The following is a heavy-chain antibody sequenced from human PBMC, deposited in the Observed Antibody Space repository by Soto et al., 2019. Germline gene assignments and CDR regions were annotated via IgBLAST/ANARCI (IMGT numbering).Heavy chain of an antibody. CDR1: GFTFSSYD. Sequence: GGSLRLSCAASGFTFSSYDMHWVRQATGKGLEWVSAIGTAGDTYYPGSVKGRFTISRENAKNSSYLQMNSLRAGDTAVYYCARGFSYYDSRSSFDIWGQGTMVTVSS. CDR2: IGTAGDT. CDR3: ARGFSYYDSRSSFDI. D-gene: IGHD3-22*01. V-gene: IGHV3-13*01. J-gene: IGHJ3*02.